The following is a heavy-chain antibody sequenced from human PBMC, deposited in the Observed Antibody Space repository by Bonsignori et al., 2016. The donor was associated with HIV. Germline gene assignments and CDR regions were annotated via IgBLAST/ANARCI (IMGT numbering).Heavy chain of an antibody. D-gene: IGHD3-16*01. CDR3: ARESPLGDYQFLVMDY. V-gene: IGHV4-38-2*02. CDR2: IYHSGST. J-gene: IGHJ4*02. Sequence: QVQLQESGPGLVKPSETLSLTCVVSGDSISSGYFWGWVRQPPGKGLEWIGNIYHSGSTYYNPSLKSRVTISVDTSKNQFSLKLTSVTAADTATYYCARESPLGDYQFLVMDYWGQGILVTASS. CDR1: GDSISSGYF.